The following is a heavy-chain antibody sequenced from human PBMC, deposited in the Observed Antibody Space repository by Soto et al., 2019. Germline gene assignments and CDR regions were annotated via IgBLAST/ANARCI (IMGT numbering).Heavy chain of an antibody. J-gene: IGHJ6*02. CDR1: GFSFTDYS. D-gene: IGHD2-21*01. Sequence: QVHLVESGGGVVQPGRSLRLSCVASGFSFTDYSIHWVRQAPGKGLEWVAFISFDGDKKFFADSVKGRFDISRDNAKNTVYLQMNSLRPDDTAVFHCAVMAGLVLRDDLGLDVWGQGTTVSGSS. CDR2: ISFDGDKK. V-gene: IGHV3-30*09. CDR3: AVMAGLVLRDDLGLDV.